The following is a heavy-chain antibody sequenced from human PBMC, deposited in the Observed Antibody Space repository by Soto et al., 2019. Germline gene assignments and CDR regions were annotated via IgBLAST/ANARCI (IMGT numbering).Heavy chain of an antibody. CDR3: ARGDTPMITGMDSFDI. Sequence: PGGSLRLSCAASGFTFSRYWMNWVRQAPGKGLEWVANIKQDGTEKNYVDSVKGRFTISRDNARNSLYLQMDSLRAEDTAVYFCARGDTPMITGMDSFDIWGQGTMVPVSS. CDR2: IKQDGTEK. D-gene: IGHD5-18*01. J-gene: IGHJ3*02. V-gene: IGHV3-7*01. CDR1: GFTFSRYW.